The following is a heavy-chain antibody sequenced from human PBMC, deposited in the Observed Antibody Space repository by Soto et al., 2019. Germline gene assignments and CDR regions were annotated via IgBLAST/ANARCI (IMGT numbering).Heavy chain of an antibody. J-gene: IGHJ4*02. Sequence: PSETLSLTCAVYGGSFSGYYWSWIRQPPGKGLEWIGEINHSGSTNYNPSLKSRVTISVDTSKNQFSLKLSSVTAADTAVYYCASGGSFEYSSSPSHVDYWGQGTLVNVSS. D-gene: IGHD6-6*01. V-gene: IGHV4-34*01. CDR3: ASGGSFEYSSSPSHVDY. CDR1: GGSFSGYY. CDR2: INHSGST.